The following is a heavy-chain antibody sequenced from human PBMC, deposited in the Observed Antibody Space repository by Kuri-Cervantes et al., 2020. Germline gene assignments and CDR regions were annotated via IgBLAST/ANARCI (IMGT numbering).Heavy chain of an antibody. J-gene: IGHJ5*02. Sequence: ESLKISCTVSGASISDFWWSWIRQSDEKGLEWIGRVYTSGVTTYNPSLKSRVTISADRSNNHLSLRLISVTAADTAVYYCAREGINWETNYFDPWGLGTLVTVSS. CDR3: AREGINWETNYFDP. D-gene: IGHD1-1*01. CDR2: VYTSGVT. V-gene: IGHV4-4*07. CDR1: GASISDFW.